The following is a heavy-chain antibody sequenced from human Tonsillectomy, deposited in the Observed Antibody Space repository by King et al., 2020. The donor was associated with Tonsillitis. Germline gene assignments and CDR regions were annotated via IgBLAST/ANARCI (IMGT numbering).Heavy chain of an antibody. D-gene: IGHD2-2*01. V-gene: IGHV4-31*03. Sequence: QLQESGPGLVKPSQTLSLTCNVSGGSISSDSYYWSWIRQHPGKGLEWIGYISYTGSTYYSPSLKSRITMSVDTSKNQFSLNLSSVTAADTAIYYCASATCSSTTCYRPEYFQEWGQGALVTVSS. CDR3: ASATCSSTTCYRPEYFQE. CDR2: ISYTGST. J-gene: IGHJ1*01. CDR1: GGSISSDSYY.